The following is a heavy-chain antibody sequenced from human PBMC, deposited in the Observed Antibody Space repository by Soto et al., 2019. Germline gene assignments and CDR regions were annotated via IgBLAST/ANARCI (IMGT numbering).Heavy chain of an antibody. D-gene: IGHD3-22*01. CDR3: ARQGADSSGYYFSRGGSRFDY. J-gene: IGHJ4*02. Sequence: PRGALKISCKGSWYSFSRHWIGWVGPMPRESPEWVGIIYPGDSDTRYSPSFQGQVTISADKSISTAYLQWSSLKASDTAMYYCARQGADSSGYYFSRGGSRFDYWGQGTLVTVSS. CDR1: WYSFSRHW. CDR2: IYPGDSDT. V-gene: IGHV5-51*01.